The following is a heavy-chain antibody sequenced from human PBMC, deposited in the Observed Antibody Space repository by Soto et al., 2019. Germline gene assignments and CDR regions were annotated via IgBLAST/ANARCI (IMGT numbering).Heavy chain of an antibody. V-gene: IGHV4-61*01. CDR1: GGSVSSGSYY. CDR2: IYYSGST. J-gene: IGHJ6*02. CDR3: ARRSYYYGMDV. Sequence: ETLSLTCTVSGGSVSSGSYYWSWIRQPPGKGLEWIGYIYYSGSTNYNPSLKSRVTISVDTSKNQFSLKLSSVTAADTAVYYCARRSYYYGMDVWGQGTTVTVSS.